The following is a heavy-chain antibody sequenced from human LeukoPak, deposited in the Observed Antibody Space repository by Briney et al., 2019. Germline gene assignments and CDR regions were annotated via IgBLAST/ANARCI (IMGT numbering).Heavy chain of an antibody. J-gene: IGHJ4*02. D-gene: IGHD2-2*01. CDR3: ARGGPYCSSTSCYGDS. V-gene: IGHV1-46*01. CDR2: IDPSGGGT. CDR1: GYTFTSYY. Sequence: ASVKVSCKASGYTFTSYYMHWVRQAPGQGLEWMGRIDPSGGGTSYAQKFQGRVIMTRDTSTSTVYMELSSLRSEDTAVYYCARGGPYCSSTSCYGDSWGQGTLVTVSS.